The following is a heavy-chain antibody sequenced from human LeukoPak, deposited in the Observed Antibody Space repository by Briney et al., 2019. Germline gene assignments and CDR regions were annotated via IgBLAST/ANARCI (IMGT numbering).Heavy chain of an antibody. V-gene: IGHV4-59*01. D-gene: IGHD1-26*01. Sequence: PSATLSLTCTVSGVSISSYYWSWIRQPPGKGLEWIGYIYYSGSTNYNPSLKSRVTISVDTSKNQFSLKLSSVTAADTAVYYCASKWELRNWGQGTLVTVSS. CDR2: IYYSGST. CDR1: GVSISSYY. J-gene: IGHJ4*02. CDR3: ASKWELRN.